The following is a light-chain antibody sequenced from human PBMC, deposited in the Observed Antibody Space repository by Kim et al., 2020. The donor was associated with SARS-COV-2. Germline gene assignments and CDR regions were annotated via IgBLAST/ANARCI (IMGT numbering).Light chain of an antibody. Sequence: APGGGRVTINGRASQSVNTWLAWYQVKPGKAPKLLIYRTSSLESGVPSRFRGSGSGTQFTLTISGLQPDDSATYYCQQYEHYTSFGQGTKVDIK. J-gene: IGKJ1*01. CDR3: QQYEHYTS. V-gene: IGKV1-5*03. CDR2: RTS. CDR1: QSVNTW.